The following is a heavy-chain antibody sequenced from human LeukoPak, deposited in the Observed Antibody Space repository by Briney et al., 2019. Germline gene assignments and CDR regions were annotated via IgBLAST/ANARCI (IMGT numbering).Heavy chain of an antibody. V-gene: IGHV4-39*01. Sequence: SETLSLTCTVSGGSISSSSYYWGWIRQPPGKGLEWIGSIYYSGSTYYNPSLKSRVTISVDTSKNQFSLKLSSVIAADTAVYYCARHPVYGSGSYHYFDYWGQGTLVTVSS. CDR2: IYYSGST. CDR1: GGSISSSSYY. J-gene: IGHJ4*02. CDR3: ARHPVYGSGSYHYFDY. D-gene: IGHD3-10*01.